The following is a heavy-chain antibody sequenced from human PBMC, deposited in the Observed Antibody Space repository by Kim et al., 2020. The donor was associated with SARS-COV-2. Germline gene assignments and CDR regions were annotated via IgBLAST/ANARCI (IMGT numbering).Heavy chain of an antibody. V-gene: IGHV4-34*01. Sequence: SETLSLTCAVYGGSFSGYYWSWIRQPPGKGLEWIGEINHSGSTNYNPSLKSRVTISVDTSKNQFSLKLSSVTAAATAVYYCTRSPRGIAAAGKGPSWFDPWGQGTLVTVSS. J-gene: IGHJ5*02. CDR2: INHSGST. D-gene: IGHD6-13*01. CDR1: GGSFSGYY. CDR3: TRSPRGIAAAGKGPSWFDP.